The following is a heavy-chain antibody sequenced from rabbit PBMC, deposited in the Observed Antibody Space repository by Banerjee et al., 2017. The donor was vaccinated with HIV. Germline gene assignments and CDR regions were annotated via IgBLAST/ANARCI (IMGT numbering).Heavy chain of an antibody. CDR2: IYGGSSGST. Sequence: QSLEESGGDLVKPGASLTLTCTASGFSFSSSYYMCWVRQAPGKGLEWIACIYGGSSGSTYYASWAKGRFTISKTSSTTVTLQMTSLTAADTATYFCARSYAGSSDYGYAPNRLDLWGQGTLVTVS. CDR1: GFSFSSSYY. J-gene: IGHJ3*01. V-gene: IGHV1S40*01. D-gene: IGHD4-2*01. CDR3: ARSYAGSSDYGYAPNRLDL.